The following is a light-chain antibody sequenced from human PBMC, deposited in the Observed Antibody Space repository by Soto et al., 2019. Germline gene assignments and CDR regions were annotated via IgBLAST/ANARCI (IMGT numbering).Light chain of an antibody. J-gene: IGLJ1*01. CDR1: SSDVGGYNY. Sequence: QSVLTQPASVSGSPGQSITISCTGTSSDVGGYNYVSWYQQHPGKAPKLMIYDVSNRPSGVSNRFSGSKSGNTASLTISGLQAEDEVDYYCSSYTSSSTYALGTGSKVRVL. CDR2: DVS. V-gene: IGLV2-14*01. CDR3: SSYTSSSTYA.